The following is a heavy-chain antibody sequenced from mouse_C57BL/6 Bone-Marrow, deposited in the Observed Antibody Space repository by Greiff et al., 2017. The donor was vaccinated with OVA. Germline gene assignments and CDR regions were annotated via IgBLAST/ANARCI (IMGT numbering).Heavy chain of an antibody. CDR2: IWWDDDK. J-gene: IGHJ3*01. Sequence: QVTLKVCGPGILQPSQTLSLTCSFSGFSLSTFGMGVGWIRQPSGKGLEWLAHIWWDDDKYYNPALKSRLTITKDTSKNQVVLKIANVDTADTATYYCARIASLYYGNPFAYWGQGTLVTVSA. CDR1: GFSLSTFGMG. D-gene: IGHD2-1*01. CDR3: ARIASLYYGNPFAY. V-gene: IGHV8-8*01.